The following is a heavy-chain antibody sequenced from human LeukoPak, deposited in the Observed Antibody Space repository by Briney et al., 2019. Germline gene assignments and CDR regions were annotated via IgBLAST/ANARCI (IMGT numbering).Heavy chain of an antibody. Sequence: ASVKVSCKASGYTFTGYYMHWARQAPGQGLEWMGWINPNSGGTNYAQKFQGWVTMTRDTSISTAYMELSRLRSDDTAVYYCARDSSPQYGMDVWGQGTTVTVSS. V-gene: IGHV1-2*04. D-gene: IGHD2-2*01. CDR3: ARDSSPQYGMDV. J-gene: IGHJ6*02. CDR1: GYTFTGYY. CDR2: INPNSGGT.